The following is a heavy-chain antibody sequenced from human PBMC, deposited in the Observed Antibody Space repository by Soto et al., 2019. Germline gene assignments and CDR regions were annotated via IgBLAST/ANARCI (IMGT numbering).Heavy chain of an antibody. CDR3: ASRLTLATTTGDGFDI. CDR2: IYYSGAT. Sequence: VQLQESGPRLVKPSETLSLTCTVSNGSIIHYYWSWIRQPPGKGPEWIGYIYYSGATNYNPSLKSRVSMSVVMARYQLSLKLNSVTAAVTAVYYCASRLTLATTTGDGFDICGRGTLVTVSS. J-gene: IGHJ3*02. CDR1: NGSIIHYY. V-gene: IGHV4-59*01. D-gene: IGHD3-9*01.